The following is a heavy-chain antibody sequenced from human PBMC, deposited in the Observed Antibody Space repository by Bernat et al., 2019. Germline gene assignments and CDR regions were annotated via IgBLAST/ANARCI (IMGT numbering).Heavy chain of an antibody. CDR3: ARDQGIRSSGCPEF. Sequence: EVQLVESGGGLVKPGGSLRLSFSASGFTFSSYTMNWVRQAPGKGLEWVSCISSSSSDIYYADSVKGRFTISRDNAKNTLYLQMNSLRAEDSAVYYCARDQGIRSSGCPEFWGQGTLVTVSS. D-gene: IGHD3-22*01. V-gene: IGHV3-21*01. CDR1: GFTFSSYT. CDR2: ISSSSSDI. J-gene: IGHJ4*02.